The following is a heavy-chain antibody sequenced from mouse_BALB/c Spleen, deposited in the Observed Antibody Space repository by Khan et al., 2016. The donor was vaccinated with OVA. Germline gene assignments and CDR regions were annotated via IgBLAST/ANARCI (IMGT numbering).Heavy chain of an antibody. CDR3: ARQASYPYYSIDY. D-gene: IGHD6-1*01. Sequence: QVQLKESGPGLAAPSQSLSITCTISGFSLTNYGVPWVRQPPGKGLEWLVVIRSDGSTTYNSAFKSRLTITKDHTQSQVFLQMNSRHTEYTATDFCARQASYPYYSIDYWGQGTSVTVSS. CDR2: IRSDGST. CDR1: GFSLTNYG. J-gene: IGHJ4*01. V-gene: IGHV2-6-1*01.